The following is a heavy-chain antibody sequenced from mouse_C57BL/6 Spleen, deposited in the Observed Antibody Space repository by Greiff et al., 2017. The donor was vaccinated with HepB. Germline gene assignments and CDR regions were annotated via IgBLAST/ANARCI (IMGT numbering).Heavy chain of an antibody. CDR2: IDPSDSET. Sequence: VQLQQPGAELVRPGSSVKLSCKASGYTFTSYWMHWVKQRPIQGLEWIGNIDPSDSETHYNQKFKDKATLTVDKSSSTAYMQLSSLTSEDSAVYYCARRRSYYYGSSDWYFDVWGTGTTVTVSS. J-gene: IGHJ1*03. CDR3: ARRRSYYYGSSDWYFDV. CDR1: GYTFTSYW. V-gene: IGHV1-52*01. D-gene: IGHD1-1*01.